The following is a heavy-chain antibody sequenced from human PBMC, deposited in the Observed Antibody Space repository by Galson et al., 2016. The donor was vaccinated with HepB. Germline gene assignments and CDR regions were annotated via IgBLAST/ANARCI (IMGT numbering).Heavy chain of an antibody. CDR3: ARTGSYFDD. Sequence: SETLSLTCTVSGGSVSSGSYYWGWIRQPPGKGLEWIGYIYYTGSTNYNPSLKSRVTISVDTSKNQFSLKLSSVTAADTAVYYCARTGSYFDDWGQGTLVTVSS. V-gene: IGHV4-61*01. J-gene: IGHJ4*02. CDR1: GGSVSSGSYY. D-gene: IGHD1-14*01. CDR2: IYYTGST.